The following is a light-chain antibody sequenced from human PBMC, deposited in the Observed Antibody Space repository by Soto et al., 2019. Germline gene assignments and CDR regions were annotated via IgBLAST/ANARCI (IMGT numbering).Light chain of an antibody. Sequence: QSALTPPASVSGSPGQSITISCTGTSSDVGGYNYVSWYQQHPGKAPKLMIYDVSNRPSGVSNRFSGSKSGNTASLTISGLQAEDEADYYCSSYTSSRPVFGTGTQLTVL. CDR2: DVS. CDR3: SSYTSSRPV. CDR1: SSDVGGYNY. J-gene: IGLJ1*01. V-gene: IGLV2-14*01.